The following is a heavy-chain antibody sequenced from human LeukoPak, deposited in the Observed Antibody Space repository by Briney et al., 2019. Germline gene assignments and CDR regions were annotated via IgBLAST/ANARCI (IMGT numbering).Heavy chain of an antibody. J-gene: IGHJ4*02. V-gene: IGHV4-30-2*01. CDR2: IYHSGST. CDR3: ARDYCSSTSCSNY. CDR1: GGSISSGGYY. Sequence: SETLSLTCTVSGGSISSGGYYWSWIRQPPGKGLEWIGYIYHSGSTYYNPSLKSRVTISVDRSKNQFSLKLSSVTAADTAVYYCARDYCSSTSCSNYWGQGTLVTVSS. D-gene: IGHD2-2*01.